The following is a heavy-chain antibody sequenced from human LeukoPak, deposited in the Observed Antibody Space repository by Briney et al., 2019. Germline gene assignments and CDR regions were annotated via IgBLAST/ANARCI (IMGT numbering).Heavy chain of an antibody. CDR3: ARDYDILTGYYEAHY. CDR2: IIPIFGTA. J-gene: IGHJ4*02. CDR1: GYTFTSYD. D-gene: IGHD3-9*01. V-gene: IGHV1-69*13. Sequence: SVKVSCKASGYTFTSYDINWVRQATGQGLEWMGGIIPIFGTANYAQKFQGRVTITADESTSTAYMELSSLRSEDTAVYYCARDYDILTGYYEAHYWGQGTLVTVSS.